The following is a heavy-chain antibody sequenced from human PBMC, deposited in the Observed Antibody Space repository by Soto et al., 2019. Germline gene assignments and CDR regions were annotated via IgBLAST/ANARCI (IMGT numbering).Heavy chain of an antibody. Sequence: ASVKVSCKASGYSFTDYHIHWVRQAPGQGLEWLGRINPKSGGTSTAQKFQGWVTMTRDRSISTVYMELTRLRADDTAVYFCARGHSTDCSNGVCSFFYNHEMDVWGQGTTVTVSS. J-gene: IGHJ6*02. V-gene: IGHV1-2*04. CDR2: INPKSGGT. D-gene: IGHD2-8*01. CDR1: GYSFTDYH. CDR3: ARGHSTDCSNGVCSFFYNHEMDV.